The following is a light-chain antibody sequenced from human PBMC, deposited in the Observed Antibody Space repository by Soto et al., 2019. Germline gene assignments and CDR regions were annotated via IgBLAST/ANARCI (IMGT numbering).Light chain of an antibody. CDR2: DVS. Sequence: SVLTKPASVYGSPGQSISISCPGTSSDVGGYNYVSWYQQHPGKAPKLMIYDVSNRPSGVSNRFSGSKSGNTASLTISGLQAEDEADYYCSSYTSSSPYVFGTGTKVTVL. CDR1: SSDVGGYNY. J-gene: IGLJ1*01. V-gene: IGLV2-14*01. CDR3: SSYTSSSPYV.